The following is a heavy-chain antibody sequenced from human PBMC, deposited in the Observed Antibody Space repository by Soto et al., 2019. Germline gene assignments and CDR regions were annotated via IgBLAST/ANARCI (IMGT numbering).Heavy chain of an antibody. J-gene: IGHJ6*02. Sequence: PSVTLSVTCTVSGGSISSGGYYWSWIRQHPGKGLEWIGYIYYSGSTYYNPSLKSRVTISVDTSKNQFSLKLSSVTAADTAVYYCARGGRRSPGMDVWGQGTTVTVSS. CDR3: ARGGRRSPGMDV. V-gene: IGHV4-31*03. CDR2: IYYSGST. CDR1: GGSISSGGYY.